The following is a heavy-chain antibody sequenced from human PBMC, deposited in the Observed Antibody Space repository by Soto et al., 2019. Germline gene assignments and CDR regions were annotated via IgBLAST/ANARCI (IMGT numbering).Heavy chain of an antibody. CDR3: AKDTAKYCSSTSCYRYYYYGMDV. CDR2: ISYDGSNK. V-gene: IGHV3-30*18. Sequence: GGSLRLSCAASGFTFSSYGMHWVRQAPGKGLEWVAVISYDGSNKYYADSVKGRFTISRDNSKNTLYLQMNSLRAEDTAVYYCAKDTAKYCSSTSCYRYYYYGMDVWGQGTTVTVSS. J-gene: IGHJ6*02. CDR1: GFTFSSYG. D-gene: IGHD2-2*02.